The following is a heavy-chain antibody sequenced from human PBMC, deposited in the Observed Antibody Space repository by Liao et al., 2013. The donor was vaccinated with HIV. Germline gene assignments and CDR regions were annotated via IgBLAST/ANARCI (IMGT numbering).Heavy chain of an antibody. CDR3: ARVVRYCTNGVCSYFDY. J-gene: IGHJ4*02. CDR2: IFYSGST. D-gene: IGHD2-8*01. Sequence: QVQLQESGPGLVKPSETLSLTCTVSGGSISSYYWTWIRQPPGKGLEWIGYIFYSGSTNYNPSLKSRVTISVDTSKNQFSLKLSSVTAADTAVYYCARVVRYCTNGVCSYFDYWGQGTLVTVSS. CDR1: GGSISSYY. V-gene: IGHV4-59*12.